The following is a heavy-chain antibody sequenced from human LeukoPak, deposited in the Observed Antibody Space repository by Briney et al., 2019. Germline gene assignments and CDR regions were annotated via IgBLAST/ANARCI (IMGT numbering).Heavy chain of an antibody. J-gene: IGHJ6*02. Sequence: ASVKVSCKASGYTFTSYGISWVRQAPGQGLEWMGWISAHNGNTNYAQKLQGRVTMTTDTSTSTAYMELRSLRSDDTAVYYCARDKLVANYYDSSGLVVWGQGTTVTVSS. CDR2: ISAHNGNT. CDR3: ARDKLVANYYDSSGLVV. CDR1: GYTFTSYG. D-gene: IGHD3-22*01. V-gene: IGHV1-18*01.